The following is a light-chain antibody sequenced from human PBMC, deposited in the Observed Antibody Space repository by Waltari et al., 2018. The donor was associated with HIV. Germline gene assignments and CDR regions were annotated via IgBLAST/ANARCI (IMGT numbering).Light chain of an antibody. Sequence: QSALTQPPSASGSPGQSVTISCTGTSSDVGGYNYVSWYQQHPGKAPKFIIYEVSKRPSGVPDRFSGSKSGNTAPLTVSGLQAEDEADYYCSSYAGSNWVFGGGTKLTVL. J-gene: IGLJ3*02. V-gene: IGLV2-8*01. CDR3: SSYAGSNWV. CDR2: EVS. CDR1: SSDVGGYNY.